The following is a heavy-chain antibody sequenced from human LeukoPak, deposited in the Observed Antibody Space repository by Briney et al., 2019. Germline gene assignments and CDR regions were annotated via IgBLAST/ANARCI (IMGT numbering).Heavy chain of an antibody. CDR3: APFTVTTGFDY. CDR1: GGSISSYY. V-gene: IGHV4-59*01. D-gene: IGHD4-17*01. Sequence: SETLSLTCTVSGGSISSYYWSWIRQPPGKGLEWIGYIYYSGSTNYNPSLKSRVTISIDTSKNQFSLKLSSVTAADTAVYYCAPFTVTTGFDYWGQGPLVTVSS. J-gene: IGHJ4*02. CDR2: IYYSGST.